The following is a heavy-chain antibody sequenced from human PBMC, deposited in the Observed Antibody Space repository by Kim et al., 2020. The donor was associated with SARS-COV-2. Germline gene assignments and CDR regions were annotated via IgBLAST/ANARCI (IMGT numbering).Heavy chain of an antibody. J-gene: IGHJ4*02. CDR3: ARGGSIKRGFDY. CDR2: TYYTSKWYS. CDR1: GDSVSSNSIS. D-gene: IGHD3-10*01. V-gene: IGHV6-1*01. Sequence: SQTLSLTCAISGDSVSSNSISYSWIRQSPSRGLEWLGRTYYTSKWYSDYAVSVKGRIAINPDTSKNQFSLQLNSVTPEDTAVYYCARGGSIKRGFDYWGQGPLVTVSS.